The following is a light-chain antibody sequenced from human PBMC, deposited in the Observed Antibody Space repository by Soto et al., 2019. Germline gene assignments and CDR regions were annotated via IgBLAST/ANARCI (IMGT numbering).Light chain of an antibody. CDR2: GAS. Sequence: EILLTQSPGTLSLSPGERATLSCRATETVTSRYLAWYQQKPGQAPRLLIFGASIRDTGIPDRFSGSGSGTDFTLTISSLEPEDFAIYYCQQRQYWPPITFGQGTRLEIK. J-gene: IGKJ5*01. V-gene: IGKV3D-20*02. CDR3: QQRQYWPPIT. CDR1: ETVTSRY.